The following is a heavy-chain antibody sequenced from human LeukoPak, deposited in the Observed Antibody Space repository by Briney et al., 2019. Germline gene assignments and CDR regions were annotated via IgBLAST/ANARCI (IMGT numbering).Heavy chain of an antibody. CDR1: GXTFTDHS. CDR3: ARLLGAND. D-gene: IGHD1-26*01. V-gene: IGHV3-72*01. Sequence: PGGSLRLSCVASGXTFTDHSMDWVRQAPGKGLEWVGRCRDKANSYTTEYAASVKGRFTISRDDSKNSLYLQMNSLETEDTAVYYCARLLGANDWGQGTVVTVSS. J-gene: IGHJ4*02. CDR2: CRDKANSYTT.